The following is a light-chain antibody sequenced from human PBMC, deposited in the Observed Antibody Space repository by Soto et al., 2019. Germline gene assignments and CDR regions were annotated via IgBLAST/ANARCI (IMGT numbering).Light chain of an antibody. CDR2: GAS. Sequence: EIVMTQSPATLSVSPGERATLSCRASQSINNNLAWYQQKRRQGPRLLIYGASSRATGTPARFSGSGSGTGFTLTISSLQSEDFAMYYCQQYNNWPLTFGGGTKVEIK. V-gene: IGKV3-15*01. CDR1: QSINNN. J-gene: IGKJ4*01. CDR3: QQYNNWPLT.